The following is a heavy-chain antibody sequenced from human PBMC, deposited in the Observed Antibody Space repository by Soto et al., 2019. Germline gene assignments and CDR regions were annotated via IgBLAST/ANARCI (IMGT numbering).Heavy chain of an antibody. J-gene: IGHJ5*02. CDR3: ARRERAAGTDWWFDP. V-gene: IGHV4-39*01. Sequence: PSVTMSLTCPVSGGYLSSSIFHWGWIRQPPGKGLEWIVSIYYSGSTYYSPSLKSRVTISVDTSKNQFSLKLSSVTAADTAVYYCARRERAAGTDWWFDPWGQGTLVTVSS. CDR2: IYYSGST. CDR1: GGYLSSSIFH. D-gene: IGHD6-13*01.